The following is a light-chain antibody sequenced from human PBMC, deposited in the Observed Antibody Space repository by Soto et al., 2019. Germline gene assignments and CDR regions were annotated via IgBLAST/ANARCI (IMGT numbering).Light chain of an antibody. Sequence: EIVMTQSPATLSVSPGERATLSCRASESVSTNLAWYQQTPGQAPRLLIYGASNRATGIPARFSGSGSGTEFTLTISNLQSEDFAVYYCQQYRNWPRTFGQGTKVDIK. J-gene: IGKJ1*01. CDR3: QQYRNWPRT. CDR1: ESVSTN. V-gene: IGKV3-15*01. CDR2: GAS.